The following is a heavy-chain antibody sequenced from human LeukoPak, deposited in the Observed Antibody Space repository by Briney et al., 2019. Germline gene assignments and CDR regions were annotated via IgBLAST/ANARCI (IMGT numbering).Heavy chain of an antibody. CDR1: GYTFTSYY. Sequence: ASVKVSCKASGYTFTSYYMHWVRQAPGQGLEWMGIINPSGGSTSYAQKFQGRVTMTRDMSTSTVYMELSSLRSEDTAVYYCARKAGYSYGYHAFDIWGQGTMVTVSS. J-gene: IGHJ3*02. V-gene: IGHV1-46*01. CDR2: INPSGGST. CDR3: ARKAGYSYGYHAFDI. D-gene: IGHD5-18*01.